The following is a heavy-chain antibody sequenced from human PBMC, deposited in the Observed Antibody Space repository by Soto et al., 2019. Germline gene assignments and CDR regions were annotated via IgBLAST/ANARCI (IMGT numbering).Heavy chain of an antibody. J-gene: IGHJ4*02. V-gene: IGHV1-46*03. CDR2: INPSDGTT. Sequence: QGHLVQSGAEVKRPGASVRVSCESSGYMFTSYFIHWVRQAPGQGIEWVGVINPSDGTTTYAQKLQARITMTRDTSTTTVDMERSSLRSEDTAVYYCSRDKDSSARPRAEFDYWGQGTLITVSS. D-gene: IGHD6-19*01. CDR1: GYMFTSYF. CDR3: SRDKDSSARPRAEFDY.